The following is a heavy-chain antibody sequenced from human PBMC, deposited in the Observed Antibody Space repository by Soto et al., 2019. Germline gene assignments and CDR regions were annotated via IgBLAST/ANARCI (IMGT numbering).Heavy chain of an antibody. CDR3: ARAYGGLLWFGELLESPFDP. J-gene: IGHJ5*02. Sequence: SETLSLTCTVSGGLLSSYYWSWVRQPPGKGLEWIGYIYYSGSTNYNPSLKSRVTISVDTSKNQFSLKLSSVTAADTAVYYCARAYGGLLWFGELLESPFDPWGQGTLVTVSS. V-gene: IGHV4-59*01. D-gene: IGHD3-10*01. CDR1: GGLLSSYY. CDR2: IYYSGST.